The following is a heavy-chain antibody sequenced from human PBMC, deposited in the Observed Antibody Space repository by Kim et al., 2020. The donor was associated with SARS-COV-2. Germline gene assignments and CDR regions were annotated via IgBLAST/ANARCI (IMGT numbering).Heavy chain of an antibody. V-gene: IGHV4-31*02. CDR3: AREHTGWFDP. Sequence: GSTYYNPSLKSRVTISVDTSKTQFSLKLSSVTAADTAVYYCAREHTGWFDPWGQGTLVTVSS. J-gene: IGHJ5*02. CDR2: GST.